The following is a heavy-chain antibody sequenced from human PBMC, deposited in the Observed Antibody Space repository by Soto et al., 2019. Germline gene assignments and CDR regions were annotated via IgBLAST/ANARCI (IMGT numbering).Heavy chain of an antibody. CDR2: IIPIFGTA. CDR1: GGTFSSYA. J-gene: IGHJ4*02. Sequence: SVKVSCKASGGTFSSYAISWVRQAPGQGLEWMGGIIPIFGTANYAQKFQGRVTITADKSTSTAYMELSSLRSEDTAVYYCARAGNSFGYTSHWGQGTLVTVSS. D-gene: IGHD5-18*01. CDR3: ARAGNSFGYTSH. V-gene: IGHV1-69*06.